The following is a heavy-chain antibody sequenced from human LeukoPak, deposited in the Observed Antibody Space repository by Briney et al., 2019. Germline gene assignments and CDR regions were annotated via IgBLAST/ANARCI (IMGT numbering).Heavy chain of an antibody. Sequence: PSETLSLTCTVSGGSVSSGSYYWSWIRQPPGKGLEWIGYIYYSGSTNYNPSLKSRVTISVDTSKNQFSLKLSSVTAADTAVYYCARAGGIRAFDIWGQGTMDTVSS. CDR3: ARAGGIRAFDI. CDR2: IYYSGST. V-gene: IGHV4-61*01. D-gene: IGHD3-16*01. CDR1: GGSVSSGSYY. J-gene: IGHJ3*02.